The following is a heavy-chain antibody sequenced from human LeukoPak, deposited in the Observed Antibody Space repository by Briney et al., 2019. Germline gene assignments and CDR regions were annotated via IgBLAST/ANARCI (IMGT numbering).Heavy chain of an antibody. J-gene: IGHJ6*04. CDR2: ISISSNYI. V-gene: IGHV3-21*01. CDR1: GFTFSRYS. Sequence: GGSLRLSCAASGFTFSRYSMNWVRQAPGKGLEWVSSISISSNYIYYTDSVKGRCTISRDNGKNSLYLQMNSLRAEDTAVYYCAELGITMIGGVWGKGTTVTISS. CDR3: AELGITMIGGV. D-gene: IGHD3-10*02.